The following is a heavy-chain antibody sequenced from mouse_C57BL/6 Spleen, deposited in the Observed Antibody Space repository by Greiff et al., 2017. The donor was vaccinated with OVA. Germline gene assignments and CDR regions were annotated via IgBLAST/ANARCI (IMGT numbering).Heavy chain of an antibody. CDR2: INPSNGGT. J-gene: IGHJ1*03. V-gene: IGHV1-53*01. Sequence: QVQLQQPGTELVKPGASVKLSCKASGYTFTSYWMHWVKQRPGQGLEWIGYINPSNGGTNYNEKFKSKATLTVDNSTSTTYMQRSSLTSEDSAVYYCARREYYGSSFLHWYFDVWGTGTTVTVSS. CDR1: GYTFTSYW. D-gene: IGHD1-1*01. CDR3: ARREYYGSSFLHWYFDV.